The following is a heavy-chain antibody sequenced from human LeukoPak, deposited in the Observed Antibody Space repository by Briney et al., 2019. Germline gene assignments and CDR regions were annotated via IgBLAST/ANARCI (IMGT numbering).Heavy chain of an antibody. CDR3: AKDLAVRGVIITPPYYYYYMDV. CDR1: GFTFSSYG. Sequence: GGSLRLSCAASGFTFSSYGMNWVRQAPGKGLEWVSGISDSGVGTKHADSVKGRFTISRDNSKNTLYLQMNSLRAEDTAVYYCAKDLAVRGVIITPPYYYYYMDVWGKGTTVTVSS. CDR2: ISDSGVGT. J-gene: IGHJ6*03. D-gene: IGHD3-10*01. V-gene: IGHV3-23*01.